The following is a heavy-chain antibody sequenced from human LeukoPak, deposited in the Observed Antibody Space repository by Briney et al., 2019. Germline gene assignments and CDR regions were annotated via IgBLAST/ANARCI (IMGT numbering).Heavy chain of an antibody. D-gene: IGHD1-14*01. Sequence: SETLSLTCTVSGGSISSYYWSWIRQPAGKGLEWIGYMYSSGSTNYNPSLRSRVAISVDTSKSQFSLKLDSVTAADSAVYYCARGRVVGNTGYYFDYWGQGVLVTVSS. CDR2: MYSSGST. V-gene: IGHV4-59*01. CDR1: GGSISSYY. CDR3: ARGRVVGNTGYYFDY. J-gene: IGHJ4*02.